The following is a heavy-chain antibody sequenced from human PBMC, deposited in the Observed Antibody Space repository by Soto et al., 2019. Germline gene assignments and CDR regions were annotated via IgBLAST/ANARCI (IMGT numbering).Heavy chain of an antibody. Sequence: PGGSLRLSCAASGFTFSSYGMHWVRQAPGKGLEWVAVIWYDGSNKYYADSVKGRFTISRDNSKNTLYLQMNSLRAEDTAVYYCAREAATTPKNYYYYGMDVWGQGTMVTVSS. CDR1: GFTFSSYG. CDR3: AREAATTPKNYYYYGMDV. CDR2: IWYDGSNK. D-gene: IGHD1-1*01. V-gene: IGHV3-33*01. J-gene: IGHJ6*02.